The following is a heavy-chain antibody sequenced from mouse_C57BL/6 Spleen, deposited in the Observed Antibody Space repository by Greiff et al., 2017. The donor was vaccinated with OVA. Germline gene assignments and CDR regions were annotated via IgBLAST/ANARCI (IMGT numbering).Heavy chain of an antibody. D-gene: IGHD3-2*02. CDR3: ARETAQATTFAY. Sequence: VQLQQPGAELVRPGSSVKLSCKASGYTFTSYWMHWVKQRPIQGLEWIGNIDPSDSETHYNQKFKDKATLTVDKSSSTAYMQLSSLTSEDSAVYYCARETAQATTFAYWGQGTLVTVSA. CDR1: GYTFTSYW. CDR2: IDPSDSET. V-gene: IGHV1-52*01. J-gene: IGHJ3*01.